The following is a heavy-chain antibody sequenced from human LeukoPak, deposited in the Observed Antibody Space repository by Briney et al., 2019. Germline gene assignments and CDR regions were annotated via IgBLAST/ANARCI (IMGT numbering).Heavy chain of an antibody. Sequence: GGSLRLSCAASGFTFDEYGMSWVRQPPGKGLEWVAGFNWDGGRTGYAASVKGRFTISRDNYKNSLYLQMNSLRVEDTASYYCARGSSSWYGIFDYWGQGILVTVSS. J-gene: IGHJ4*02. CDR1: GFTFDEYG. CDR2: FNWDGGRT. CDR3: ARGSSSWYGIFDY. V-gene: IGHV3-20*04. D-gene: IGHD6-13*01.